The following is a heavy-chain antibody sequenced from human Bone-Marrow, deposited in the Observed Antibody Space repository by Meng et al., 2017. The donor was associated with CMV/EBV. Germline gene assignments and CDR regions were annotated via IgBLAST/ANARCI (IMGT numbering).Heavy chain of an antibody. CDR1: GFTFSSSW. Sequence: GGSLRLSCAASGFTFSSSWMSWVRQAPGKGLEWVANIKQDGSEKYYVDSVKGRFTISRDNAKNSLYLQMNSLRAEDTAVYYCARVVPAAMYYYYYGMDVWGQGTTVTVSS. D-gene: IGHD2-2*01. V-gene: IGHV3-7*01. J-gene: IGHJ6*02. CDR2: IKQDGSEK. CDR3: ARVVPAAMYYYYYGMDV.